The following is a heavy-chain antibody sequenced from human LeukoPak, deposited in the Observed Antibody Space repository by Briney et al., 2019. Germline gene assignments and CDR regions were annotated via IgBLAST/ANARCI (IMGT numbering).Heavy chain of an antibody. D-gene: IGHD6-25*01. CDR3: ARAAATALHFDY. Sequence: SVKVSCKASGGTFSSYAISWVRQAPGQGLEWMGGIIPIFGTANYAQKFQGRVTITTDESTSTAYMERSSLRAEDTAVYYCARAAATALHFDYWGQGTLVTVSS. J-gene: IGHJ4*02. CDR2: IIPIFGTA. V-gene: IGHV1-69*05. CDR1: GGTFSSYA.